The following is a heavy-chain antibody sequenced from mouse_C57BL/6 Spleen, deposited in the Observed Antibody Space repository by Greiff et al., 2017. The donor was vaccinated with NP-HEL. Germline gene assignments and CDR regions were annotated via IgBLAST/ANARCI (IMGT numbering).Heavy chain of an antibody. Sequence: EVQLQQSGPELVKPGASVKIPCKASGYTFTDYNMDWVKQSHGKSLEWIGDINPNNGGTIYNQKFKGKATLTVDKSSSTAYMELRSLTSEDTAVYYCARRPYYYGSYHYYAMDYWGQGTSVTVAS. CDR3: ARRPYYYGSYHYYAMDY. J-gene: IGHJ4*01. D-gene: IGHD1-1*01. CDR1: GYTFTDYN. CDR2: INPNNGGT. V-gene: IGHV1-18*01.